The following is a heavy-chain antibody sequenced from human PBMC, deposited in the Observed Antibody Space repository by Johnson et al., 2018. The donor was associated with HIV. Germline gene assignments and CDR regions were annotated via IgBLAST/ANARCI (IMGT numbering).Heavy chain of an antibody. CDR1: GFPFSTYA. CDR3: ARLSLRGSYGYKFGVGHDGSDI. Sequence: QVQLVESGGGLVQPGGSLRLSCTASGFPFSTYAMHWVRQAPGKGLEYVSAISSDGGSTYYANSVKGTFPISRDNSKNTLYLQMNSLRAEDTAVYYCARLSLRGSYGYKFGVGHDGSDIWGQGTLVTVSS. J-gene: IGHJ3*02. V-gene: IGHV3-64*04. D-gene: IGHD3-16*01. CDR2: ISSDGGST.